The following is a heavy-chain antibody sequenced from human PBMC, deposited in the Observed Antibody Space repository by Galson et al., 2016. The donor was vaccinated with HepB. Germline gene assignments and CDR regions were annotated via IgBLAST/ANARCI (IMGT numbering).Heavy chain of an antibody. CDR2: IQNKNYGGTA. CDR1: GFTFTDAW. J-gene: IGHJ4*02. V-gene: IGHV3-15*01. D-gene: IGHD3-16*01. Sequence: SLRLSCAASGFTFTDAWMSWFRQAPGKGLEWVGHIQNKNYGGTAVYAAPAKGRFTITRDDSTHTVYLQMGDLKTEDTAVYYCVGAFLGYWGQGALVTVSA. CDR3: VGAFLGY.